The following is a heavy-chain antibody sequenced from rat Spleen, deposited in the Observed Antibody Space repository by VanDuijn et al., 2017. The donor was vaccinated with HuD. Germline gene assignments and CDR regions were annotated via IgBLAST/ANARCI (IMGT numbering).Heavy chain of an antibody. V-gene: IGHV2-32*01. CDR3: ARDGYWFAY. Sequence: VQLKESGPGLVKPSETLSLTCTVSGFSLTSYHVSWVRQPPGKGLEWMGVIWDDGTTAYNSSLKSRLSISRDTSKSQVFLKMSSLKTEDTVTYYCARDGYWFAYWGQGTLVTVSS. D-gene: IGHD1-12*03. CDR2: IWDDGTT. CDR1: GFSLTSYH. J-gene: IGHJ3*01.